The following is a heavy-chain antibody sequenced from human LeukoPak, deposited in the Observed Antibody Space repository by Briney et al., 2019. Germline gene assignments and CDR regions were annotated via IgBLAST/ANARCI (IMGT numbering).Heavy chain of an antibody. CDR3: ARSYSSVFYYYMDV. V-gene: IGHV4-39*01. CDR1: GDSMRSTNDY. CDR2: VYYIGNT. D-gene: IGHD6-19*01. Sequence: SETLSLTCTVSGDSMRSTNDYWGWTRQPPGKGLEWIGNVYYIGNTYYNPSLKSRVTISVDTSKNQFSLKLTSVTAADTAVYYCARSYSSVFYYYMDVWGKGTTVTVSS. J-gene: IGHJ6*03.